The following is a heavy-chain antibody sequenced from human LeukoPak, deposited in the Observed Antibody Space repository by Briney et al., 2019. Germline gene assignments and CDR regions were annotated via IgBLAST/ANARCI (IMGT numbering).Heavy chain of an antibody. V-gene: IGHV3-9*01. CDR3: AKDRSGSYYDAFDY. CDR1: GFTFDDYA. Sequence: GRSLRLSCAASGFTFDDYAMHWVRHAPGKGLEWVSGITWNSGSIAYADSVKGRFTISRDNAKNSLYLQMNSLRAEDTALYYCAKDRSGSYYDAFDYWGQGTLVTVSS. J-gene: IGHJ4*02. D-gene: IGHD1-26*01. CDR2: ITWNSGSI.